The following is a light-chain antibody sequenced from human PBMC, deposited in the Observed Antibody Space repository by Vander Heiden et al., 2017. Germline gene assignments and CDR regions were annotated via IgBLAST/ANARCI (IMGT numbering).Light chain of an antibody. V-gene: IGLV2-14*03. CDR3: SSYSSSSTLVV. J-gene: IGLJ3*02. CDR2: GVS. CDR1: SSDVGDYNY. Sequence: QSALTRPAPVSGSPGRSITISGTGTSSDVGDYNYVSWYQQHPVKAPKLLIYGVSNRPSGVSHRFSGSKSGNTASLTISGLQAEDEADYYCSSYSSSSTLVVFGGGTELTVL.